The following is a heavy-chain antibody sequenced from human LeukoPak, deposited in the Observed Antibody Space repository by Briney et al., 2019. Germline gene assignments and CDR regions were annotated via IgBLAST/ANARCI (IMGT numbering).Heavy chain of an antibody. CDR2: IFPGDSDT. V-gene: IGHV5-51*01. D-gene: IGHD3-10*01. J-gene: IGHJ3*02. Sequence: GESLKISCKGSGYSFYNYWIAWVRQMPGKGLECMGIIFPGDSDTRYRPSFQGQVTISADESINTAYLQWSSLKASDTAVYYCARPDGAGKASEVDAFNIWGQGTMVIVSS. CDR3: ARPDGAGKASEVDAFNI. CDR1: GYSFYNYW.